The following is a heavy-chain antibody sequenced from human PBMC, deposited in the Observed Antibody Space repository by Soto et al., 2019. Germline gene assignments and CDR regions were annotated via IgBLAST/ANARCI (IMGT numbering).Heavy chain of an antibody. CDR1: GFTFNTYA. CDR2: ITGNGGST. D-gene: IGHD1-1*01. CDR3: ARVNDSAGRYYYYGMDV. J-gene: IGHJ6*02. V-gene: IGHV3-20*04. Sequence: PGGSLRLSCSASGFTFNTYAMHWVRQAPGKGLEWVSAITGNGGSTGYADSVKGRFTISRDNAKNSLYLQMNSLRAEDTALYYCARVNDSAGRYYYYGMDVWGQGTTVTVSS.